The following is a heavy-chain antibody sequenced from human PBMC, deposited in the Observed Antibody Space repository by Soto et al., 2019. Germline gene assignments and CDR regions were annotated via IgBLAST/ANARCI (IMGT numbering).Heavy chain of an antibody. CDR2: IYYSGST. Sequence: PSETLSLTCTVSGGSISSSSYYWGWIRQPPGKGLEWIGSIYYSGSTYYNPSLKSRVTISVDTSKNQFSLKLSSVTAADTAVYSCASQCDIMASNYWAWFDPWGQGTLVTVSS. CDR3: ASQCDIMASNYWAWFDP. V-gene: IGHV4-39*01. CDR1: GGSISSSSYY. J-gene: IGHJ5*02. D-gene: IGHD3-9*01.